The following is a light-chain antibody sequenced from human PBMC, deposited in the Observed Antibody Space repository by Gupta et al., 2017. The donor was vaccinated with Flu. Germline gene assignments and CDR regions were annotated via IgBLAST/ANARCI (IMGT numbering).Light chain of an antibody. Sequence: DIVMTQSPDSLAVSLGERASINCKSSQSVLFTSNNNNYLAWYQQKPGQPPKLLISWASARESGVPDRFSGSGSGTHFTLTISSLQAEDVAVYYCQQYFALPHTFGPGTRVDIK. CDR1: QSVLFTSNNNNY. V-gene: IGKV4-1*01. CDR2: WAS. J-gene: IGKJ3*01. CDR3: QQYFALPHT.